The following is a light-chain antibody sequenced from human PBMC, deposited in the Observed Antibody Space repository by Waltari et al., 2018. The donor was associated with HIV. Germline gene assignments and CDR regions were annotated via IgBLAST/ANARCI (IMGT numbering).Light chain of an antibody. CDR2: EVN. V-gene: IGLV2-8*01. CDR1: SSDVDDNDS. Sequence: QSALTQPPSASGSPGQSVTISCTGTSSDVDDNDSVSWYQHHPGKAPKLMIYEVNKRRSGVPERFSGSKSGNTASLTVSGLQAEDEADYYCSSYAGSNNYVFGSGTKVTVL. CDR3: SSYAGSNNYV. J-gene: IGLJ1*01.